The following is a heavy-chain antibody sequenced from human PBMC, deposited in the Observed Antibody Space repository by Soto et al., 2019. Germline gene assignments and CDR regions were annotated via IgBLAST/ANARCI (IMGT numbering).Heavy chain of an antibody. V-gene: IGHV3-23*01. J-gene: IGHJ4*02. CDR2: ISGSGGST. Sequence: PGGSLRLSCAASGFTFSSYAMSWVRQAPGKGLEWVSAISGSGGSTYYADSVKGRFTISRDNSKNTLYLQMNSLRAEDTALYYCAKGRPGDIVVVPAAQFDYWGQGTLVTVSS. D-gene: IGHD2-2*01. CDR3: AKGRPGDIVVVPAAQFDY. CDR1: GFTFSSYA.